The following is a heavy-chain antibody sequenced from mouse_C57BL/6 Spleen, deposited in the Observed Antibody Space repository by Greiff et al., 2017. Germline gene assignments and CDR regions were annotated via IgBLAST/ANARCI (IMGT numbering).Heavy chain of an antibody. Sequence: QVQLQQSGAELVRPGASVTLSCKASGYTFTDYEMHWVKQTPVHGLEWIGAIDPETGGTAYNQKFKGKAILTVDKSSSTAYMELRSLTSEDSAVNYCAREGGNYFDYWGQGTTLTVSS. CDR1: GYTFTDYE. CDR2: IDPETGGT. V-gene: IGHV1-15*01. CDR3: AREGGNYFDY. J-gene: IGHJ2*01. D-gene: IGHD1-1*02.